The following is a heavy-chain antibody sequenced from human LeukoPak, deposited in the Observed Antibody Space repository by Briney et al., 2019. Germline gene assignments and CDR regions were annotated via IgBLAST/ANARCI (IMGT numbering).Heavy chain of an antibody. V-gene: IGHV3-23*01. D-gene: IGHD4-11*01. CDR2: ISGSGGST. CDR1: GFNFDDYG. Sequence: GGSLRLSCAASGFNFDDYGMSWVRRAPGKGLEWVSAISGSGGSTYYADSVNGRFTNSRDNSKNTLYLQMNSLRAEDTAVYYCAREGTTPYFDYWGQGTLVTVSS. CDR3: AREGTTPYFDY. J-gene: IGHJ4*02.